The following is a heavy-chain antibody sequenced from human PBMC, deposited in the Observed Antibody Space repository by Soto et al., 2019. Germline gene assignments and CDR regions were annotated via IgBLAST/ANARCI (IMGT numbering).Heavy chain of an antibody. CDR3: ARDYYDFWTEGFNWFDP. Sequence: ASVKLSCKASGYTFTSYYMHWVRQAPGQGLEWMGTINPSGGSTSYAQKFQGRVTMTRDTSTSTVYMELSSLRSEDTAVYYCARDYYDFWTEGFNWFDPCGQGTLVTVSS. J-gene: IGHJ5*02. CDR1: GYTFTSYY. CDR2: INPSGGST. D-gene: IGHD3-3*01. V-gene: IGHV1-46*03.